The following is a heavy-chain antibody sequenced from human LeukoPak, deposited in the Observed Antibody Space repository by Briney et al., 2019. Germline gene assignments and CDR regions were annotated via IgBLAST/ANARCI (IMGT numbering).Heavy chain of an antibody. D-gene: IGHD3-22*01. Sequence: PSETLSLTCTISAGSISSYYWNWIRQSPGKGLEWIGHIHYSGSTHYNPSLQSRVSISIDTSKNHFSLNLRSVTAVDTAVYYCARWGHFDTSGYFVVDYWGQGTLVTVSS. CDR2: IHYSGST. J-gene: IGHJ4*02. CDR3: ARWGHFDTSGYFVVDY. V-gene: IGHV4-59*01. CDR1: AGSISSYY.